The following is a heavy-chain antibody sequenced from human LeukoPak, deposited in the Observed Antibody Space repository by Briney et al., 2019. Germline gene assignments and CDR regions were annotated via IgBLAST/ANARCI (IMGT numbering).Heavy chain of an antibody. J-gene: IGHJ4*02. CDR3: ARESYGGNFPIDY. D-gene: IGHD4-23*01. CDR2: INPSGGST. CDR1: GYTFDSYY. V-gene: IGHV1-46*02. Sequence: ASVNVSFKASGYTFDSYYMHWVRQPPGQGLEWMGIINPSGGSTSYAQKFQGRVTMTRDTSTSTVYMELSSLRSEDTAVYYCARESYGGNFPIDYWSQGTLVTVSS.